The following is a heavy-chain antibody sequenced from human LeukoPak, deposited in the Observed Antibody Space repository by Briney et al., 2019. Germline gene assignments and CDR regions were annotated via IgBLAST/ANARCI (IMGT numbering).Heavy chain of an antibody. V-gene: IGHV3-23*01. D-gene: IGHD2-2*02. Sequence: GGYLRLSCAASGFTFSSYAMSWVRQAPGKGLEWVSVISDSGGDTSYADSGRGRFTISRDNSKNTLYLQMSSLRAEDTAVYYCAKSDCTSSSCYTIDYWGQGTLVTVSS. CDR3: AKSDCTSSSCYTIDY. CDR1: GFTFSSYA. CDR2: ISDSGGDT. J-gene: IGHJ4*02.